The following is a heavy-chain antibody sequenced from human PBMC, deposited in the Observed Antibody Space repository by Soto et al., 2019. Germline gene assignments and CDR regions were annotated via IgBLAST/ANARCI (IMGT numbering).Heavy chain of an antibody. V-gene: IGHV4-34*01. CDR3: ARGGVGYCSSTSCYYYYYYYGMDV. CDR2: INHSGST. J-gene: IGHJ6*02. D-gene: IGHD2-2*01. CDR1: GGSFSGYY. Sequence: QVQLQQWGAGLLKPSETLSLTCAVYGGSFSGYYWSWIRQPPGKGLEWIGEINHSGSTNYNPSLKSRVTISVDTSKNQFSLTLSSVTAADTAVYYCARGGVGYCSSTSCYYYYYYYGMDVWGQGTTVTVSS.